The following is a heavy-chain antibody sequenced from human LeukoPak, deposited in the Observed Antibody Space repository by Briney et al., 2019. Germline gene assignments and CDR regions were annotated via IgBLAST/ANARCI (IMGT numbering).Heavy chain of an antibody. J-gene: IGHJ5*02. CDR1: GYTFTSYY. CDR2: INPSGGRT. CDR3: ARTMAVPSTGCFDP. V-gene: IGHV1-46*01. Sequence: EASVKVSCKASGYTFTSYYMHWVRQAPGQGLEWMGIINPSGGRTSYAQKFQRRVTITRDKSTSTVYMELSSLRSEDTAVFYGARTMAVPSTGCFDPWGQGTLGTGSS. D-gene: IGHD5-24*01.